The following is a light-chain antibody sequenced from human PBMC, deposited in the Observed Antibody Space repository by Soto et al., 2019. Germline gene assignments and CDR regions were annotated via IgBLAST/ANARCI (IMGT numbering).Light chain of an antibody. J-gene: IGKJ4*01. CDR2: TIS. Sequence: INQSSLSLPVPLGHPASISCTAIQDRVFSDGNTYLSWLHQRQGQSPRRLIYTISDRASGVPSRFSGSGSGTEFTLTISSLLPDDYATAYCKPERSHHLISFGGGTTVDI. CDR3: KPERSHHLIS. V-gene: IGKV2-30*01. CDR1: QDRVFSDGNTY.